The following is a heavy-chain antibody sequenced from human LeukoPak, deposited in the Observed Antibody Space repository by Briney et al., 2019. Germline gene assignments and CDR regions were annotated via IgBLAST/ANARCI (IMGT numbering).Heavy chain of an antibody. J-gene: IGHJ4*02. V-gene: IGHV3-20*04. D-gene: IGHD1-20*01. CDR3: ARAQNSTVSLHYFDY. CDR1: GFTFDDYG. CDR2: INWNGGST. Sequence: GGSLRLSCAASGFTFDDYGVSWVRQAPGKGLEWVYGINWNGGSTGYADSVKGRFTISRDNAKNSLYLKMHSLRDEDTALYYCARAQNSTVSLHYFDYWGQGTLVTVSS.